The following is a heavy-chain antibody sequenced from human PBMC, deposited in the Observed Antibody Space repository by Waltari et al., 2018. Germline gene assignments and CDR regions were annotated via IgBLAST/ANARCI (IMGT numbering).Heavy chain of an antibody. V-gene: IGHV4-34*01. CDR1: GGSFSGYY. Sequence: QVQLQQWGAGLLKPSETLSLTCPVYGGSFSGYYWRWIRQPPGKGLEWIGEINHSGSTNYNPSLKSRVTISVDTSKNQFSLKLSSVTAADTAVYYCARRPSPTYSSSWYNWFDPWGQGTLVTVSS. CDR2: INHSGST. CDR3: ARRPSPTYSSSWYNWFDP. D-gene: IGHD6-13*01. J-gene: IGHJ5*02.